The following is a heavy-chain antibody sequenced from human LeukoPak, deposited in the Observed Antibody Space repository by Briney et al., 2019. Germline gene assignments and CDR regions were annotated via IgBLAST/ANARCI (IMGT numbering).Heavy chain of an antibody. Sequence: PGGSLRLSCAASGFTFDDYGMSWVRQAPGKGLEWVSGINWNGGSTGYADSVKGRFTISRGNAQNSLYLQMNSLRAEDTALYYCARAETYHYGTTGFQEIGPFDYWGQGTLVTVSS. CDR3: ARAETYHYGTTGFQEIGPFDY. D-gene: IGHD3-22*01. CDR2: INWNGGST. CDR1: GFTFDDYG. J-gene: IGHJ4*02. V-gene: IGHV3-20*04.